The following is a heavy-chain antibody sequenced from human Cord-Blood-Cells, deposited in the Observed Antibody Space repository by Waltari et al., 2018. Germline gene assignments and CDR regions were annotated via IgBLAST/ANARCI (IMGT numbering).Heavy chain of an antibody. V-gene: IGHV1-69*01. CDR1: GGTFSSYA. D-gene: IGHD6-6*01. Sequence: QVQLVQSGAEVKKPGSSVKVSCKASGGTFSSYAISWVRQAPGQGLEWMGGIIPNFGTANYAHKFQGRVTITADESTSTAYMELSSLRSEDTAVYYCARGEGPIAARGAQFDCWGQGTLVTVSS. CDR2: IIPNFGTA. J-gene: IGHJ4*02. CDR3: ARGEGPIAARGAQFDC.